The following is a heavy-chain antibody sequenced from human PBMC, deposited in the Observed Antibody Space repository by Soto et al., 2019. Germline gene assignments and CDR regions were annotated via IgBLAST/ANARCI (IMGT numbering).Heavy chain of an antibody. D-gene: IGHD4-17*01. CDR1: GFTFSSYG. J-gene: IGHJ4*02. Sequence: GGSLRLSCAASGFTFSSYGMHWVRQAPGKGLEWVAVIWYDGSNKYYADSVKGRFTISRDNSKNTLYLQMNSLRAEDTAVYYCARARHGGYFDYWGQGTLVTVSS. V-gene: IGHV3-33*01. CDR3: ARARHGGYFDY. CDR2: IWYDGSNK.